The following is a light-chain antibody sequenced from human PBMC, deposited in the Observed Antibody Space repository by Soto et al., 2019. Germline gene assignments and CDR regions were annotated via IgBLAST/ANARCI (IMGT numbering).Light chain of an antibody. CDR1: QGISSW. CDR3: PQLNSYPQT. V-gene: IGKV1-12*01. CDR2: AAS. Sequence: IHRAHSPSSVSASIKDRVAITGGASQGISSWLAWYQQKPGKAPKLLIYAASSLQSGVPSRFSGSGSGTEFTLTISSLQPDDFATYFCPQLNSYPQTFGQGTRLEIK. J-gene: IGKJ5*01.